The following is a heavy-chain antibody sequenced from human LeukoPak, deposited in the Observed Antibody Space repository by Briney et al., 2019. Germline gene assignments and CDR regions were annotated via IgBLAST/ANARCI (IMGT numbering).Heavy chain of an antibody. V-gene: IGHV3-48*03. Sequence: PGGSLRLSCAASGFTFSSYEANWVRQAPGKGLEWVSYISSSGSTLYYADSVKGRFTISRDNAKNSLYLQMNSLRVEDTAVYYCARECGSLCSGSSQGFDYWGQGTLVTVSS. J-gene: IGHJ4*02. CDR3: ARECGSLCSGSSQGFDY. CDR1: GFTFSSYE. D-gene: IGHD1-26*01. CDR2: ISSSGSTL.